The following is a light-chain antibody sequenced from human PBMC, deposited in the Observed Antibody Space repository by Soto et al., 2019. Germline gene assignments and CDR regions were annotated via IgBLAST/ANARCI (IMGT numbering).Light chain of an antibody. CDR1: QSVSIC. V-gene: IGKV1-5*03. Sequence: PLTASLCTLSASDGDRVTITCRASQSVSICLAWYQQKPGKAPKLLIYNSSILESGVPSRFSGSGSGTEFTLTISSLQPDDFATYYCQQFNTSPWTFGQGTKVDIK. CDR3: QQFNTSPWT. J-gene: IGKJ1*01. CDR2: NSS.